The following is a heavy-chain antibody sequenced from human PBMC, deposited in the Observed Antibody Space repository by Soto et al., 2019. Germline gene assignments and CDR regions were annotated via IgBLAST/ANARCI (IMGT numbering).Heavy chain of an antibody. J-gene: IGHJ3*02. CDR3: ARGKGAFDAFDI. Sequence: SVKVSCKASGGTFSSYAISWVLQAPGQGLEWMGGIIPIFGTANYAQKFQGRVTITADESTSTAYMELSSLRSEDTAVYYCARGKGAFDAFDIWGQGTMVTVSS. CDR1: GGTFSSYA. D-gene: IGHD1-26*01. V-gene: IGHV1-69*13. CDR2: IIPIFGTA.